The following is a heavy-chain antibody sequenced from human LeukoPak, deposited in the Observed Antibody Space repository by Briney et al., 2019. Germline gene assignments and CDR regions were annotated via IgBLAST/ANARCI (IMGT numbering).Heavy chain of an antibody. CDR3: AGDLAQYSSSSSSYYYGMDV. D-gene: IGHD6-6*01. V-gene: IGHV3-30-3*01. Sequence: GGSLRLSCAASGFTFSSYAMHWVRQAPGKGLEWVAVISYDGSNKYYADSVKGRFTISRDNSKNTLYLQMNSLRAEDTAVYYCAGDLAQYSSSSSSYYYGMDVWGQGTTVTVSS. CDR1: GFTFSSYA. J-gene: IGHJ6*02. CDR2: ISYDGSNK.